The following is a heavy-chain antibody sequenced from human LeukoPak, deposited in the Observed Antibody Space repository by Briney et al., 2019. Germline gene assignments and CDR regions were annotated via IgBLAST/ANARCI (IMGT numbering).Heavy chain of an antibody. V-gene: IGHV4-39*07. J-gene: IGHJ4*02. CDR1: GGSISSSSYY. Sequence: SETLSLTSTVSGGSISSSSYYWGWNRQPPGKGLEWIGSIYYSGSTYYNPSLKSRVTISVDTSKNQFSLKLSSVTAADTAVYYCARVSPRIAFDYWGQGTLVTVSS. CDR3: ARVSPRIAFDY. CDR2: IYYSGST.